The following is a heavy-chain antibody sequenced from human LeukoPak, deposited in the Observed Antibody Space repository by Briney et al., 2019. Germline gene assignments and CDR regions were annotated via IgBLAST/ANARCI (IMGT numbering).Heavy chain of an antibody. Sequence: GGSLRLSCAASGFTFSSYAMHWVRQAPGKGLEWVAVISYDGSNKYYADSVKGRFTISRDNSKNTPYLQMNSLRAEDTAVYYCARDYGRSGSYRWFDPWGQGTLVTVSS. D-gene: IGHD1-26*01. CDR2: ISYDGSNK. CDR3: ARDYGRSGSYRWFDP. J-gene: IGHJ5*02. V-gene: IGHV3-30-3*01. CDR1: GFTFSSYA.